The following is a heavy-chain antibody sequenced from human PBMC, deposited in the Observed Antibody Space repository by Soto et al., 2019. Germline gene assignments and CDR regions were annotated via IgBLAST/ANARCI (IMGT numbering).Heavy chain of an antibody. Sequence: QVQLVQSGAEVKKPGASVKVSCKASGYTFTSYYMHWVRQAPGQGPEWMGIINPGGGYISYAQTCRGGVTRTRDTSTSTVYRGRGSLSSEDPAVYYCARDWGGVGLRGGYTGFAPGGEGPLVTVSP. CDR3: ARDWGGVGLRGGYTGFAP. V-gene: IGHV1-46*01. CDR1: GYTFTSYY. CDR2: INPGGGYI. J-gene: IGHJ5*02. D-gene: IGHD1-1*01.